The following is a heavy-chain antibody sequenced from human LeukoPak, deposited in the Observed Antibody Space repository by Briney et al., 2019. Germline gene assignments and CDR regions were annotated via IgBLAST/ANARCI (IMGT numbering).Heavy chain of an antibody. V-gene: IGHV3-23*01. Sequence: RAGGSLRLSCAASGFTFSSYAMSWVRQAPGKGLERVSTISHSDGTTYYTDSVKGRFTISRDNSKNTLSLQMNSLRAEDTAVYYCAKVRVASYYFDYWGQGALVTVSS. CDR1: GFTFSSYA. D-gene: IGHD2-15*01. CDR2: ISHSDGTT. CDR3: AKVRVASYYFDY. J-gene: IGHJ4*02.